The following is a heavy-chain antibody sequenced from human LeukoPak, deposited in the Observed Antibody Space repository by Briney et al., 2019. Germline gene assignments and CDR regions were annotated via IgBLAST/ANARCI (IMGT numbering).Heavy chain of an antibody. J-gene: IGHJ4*02. D-gene: IGHD3-10*01. CDR2: INPSGGST. V-gene: IGHV1-46*01. CDR3: ARGGSGSSDY. Sequence: ASVTVSCKASGYTFTSYYMYWVRQAPGQGLEWMGIINPSGGSTSYAQKFQGRVTMTRNTSISTAYMELSSLRSEDTAVYYCARGGSGSSDYWGQGTLVTVSS. CDR1: GYTFTSYY.